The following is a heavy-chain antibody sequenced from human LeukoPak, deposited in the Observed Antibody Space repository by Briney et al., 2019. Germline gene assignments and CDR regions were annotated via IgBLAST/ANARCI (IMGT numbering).Heavy chain of an antibody. D-gene: IGHD3-10*01. J-gene: IGHJ3*02. V-gene: IGHV1-46*03. CDR2: INPSGGST. CDR3: ARPEGGSGRTDAFDI. CDR1: GYTFTSYY. Sequence: ASVKVSCKASGYTFTSYYMHWVRQAPGQGLEWMGIINPSGGSTSYAQKFQGRVTMTRDTSTSTVHMELSSLRSEDTAVYYCARPEGGSGRTDAFDIWGQGTMVTVSS.